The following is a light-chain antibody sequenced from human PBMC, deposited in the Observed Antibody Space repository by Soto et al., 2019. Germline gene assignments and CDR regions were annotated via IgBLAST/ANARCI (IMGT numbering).Light chain of an antibody. CDR3: QQYNKWPYT. J-gene: IGKJ2*01. V-gene: IGKV3-15*01. Sequence: EIVMTHSQVPLFLPQGERAALSCRASQSVGRNFAWYQQRPGQAPRVLIYGTSTRATGVPARFSGSGSGTDFTLTISSLQSEDFAVYYCQQYNKWPYTFGQGTRLEIK. CDR1: QSVGRN. CDR2: GTS.